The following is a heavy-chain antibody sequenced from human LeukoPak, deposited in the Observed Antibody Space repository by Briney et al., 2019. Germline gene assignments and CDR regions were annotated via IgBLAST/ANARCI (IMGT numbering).Heavy chain of an antibody. J-gene: IGHJ5*02. CDR1: GFTFSSYS. D-gene: IGHD5-18*01. CDR3: ARARLGYSYGLSNWFDP. V-gene: IGHV3-21*01. CDR2: ISSSSSYI. Sequence: GGSLRLSCAASGFTFSSYSMNWVRQAPGKGLEWVSSISSSSSYIYYADSVKGRFTISRDNAKNSLYLQMNSLRAEDTAVYYCARARLGYSYGLSNWFDPWGQGTLVTVSS.